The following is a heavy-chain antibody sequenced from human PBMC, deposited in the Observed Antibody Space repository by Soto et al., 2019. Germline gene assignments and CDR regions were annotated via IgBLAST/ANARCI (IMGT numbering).Heavy chain of an antibody. V-gene: IGHV4-31*03. CDR3: ARVFITMVRGVPTYGMDV. J-gene: IGHJ6*02. D-gene: IGHD3-10*01. Sequence: SSETLSLTCTVSGGSISSGGYYWSWIRQHPGKGLEWIGYIYYSGSTYYNPSLKSRVTISVDTSKNQFSLKLSSVTAADTAVYYCARVFITMVRGVPTYGMDVWGQGTTVTVSS. CDR1: GGSISSGGYY. CDR2: IYYSGST.